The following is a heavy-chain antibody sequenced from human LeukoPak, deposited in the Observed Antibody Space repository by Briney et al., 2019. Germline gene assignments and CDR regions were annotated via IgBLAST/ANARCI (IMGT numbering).Heavy chain of an antibody. CDR2: INAGNGNT. CDR1: GYTFTSYA. CDR3: ASDYYGSGIPYGMDV. J-gene: IGHJ6*02. Sequence: ASVKVSCKASGYTFTSYAMHWVRQAPGQRLEWMGWINAGNGNTKYSQKFQGRVTITRDTSASTAYMELSGLRSEDTAVYYCASDYYGSGIPYGMDVWGQGTTVTVSS. V-gene: IGHV1-3*01. D-gene: IGHD3-10*01.